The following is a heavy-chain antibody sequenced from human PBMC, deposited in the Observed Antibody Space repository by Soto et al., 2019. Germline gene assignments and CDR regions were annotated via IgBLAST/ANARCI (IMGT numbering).Heavy chain of an antibody. D-gene: IGHD3-3*01. CDR3: AREVTIFGVVKPPSWFDP. Sequence: QVQLVESGGGVVQPGRSLRLSCAASGFTFSSYGMHWVRQAPGKGLEWVAVIWYDGSNKYYADSVKGRFTISRDNSKNTLYLQMNSLRAEDTAVYYCAREVTIFGVVKPPSWFDPWGQGTLVPVSS. CDR2: IWYDGSNK. J-gene: IGHJ5*02. V-gene: IGHV3-33*01. CDR1: GFTFSSYG.